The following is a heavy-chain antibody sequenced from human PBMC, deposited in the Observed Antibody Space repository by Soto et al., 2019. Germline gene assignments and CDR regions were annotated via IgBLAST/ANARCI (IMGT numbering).Heavy chain of an antibody. Sequence: PSETLSLTCTVSGGSISSGDYYWSWIRQPPGKGLEWIGYIYYSGSTYYNPSLKSRVTISVDTSKNQFSLKLSPVTAADTAVYYCARKEPHYYYYGMDVWGQGTTVTVSS. CDR2: IYYSGST. CDR3: ARKEPHYYYYGMDV. D-gene: IGHD1-1*01. J-gene: IGHJ6*02. V-gene: IGHV4-30-4*01. CDR1: GGSISSGDYY.